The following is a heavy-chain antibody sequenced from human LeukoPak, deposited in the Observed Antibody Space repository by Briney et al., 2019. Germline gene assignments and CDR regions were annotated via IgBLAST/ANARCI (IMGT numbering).Heavy chain of an antibody. CDR3: ARGTFGEFVDY. J-gene: IGHJ4*02. CDR1: GGSLRDTY. D-gene: IGHD3-10*01. V-gene: IGHV4-34*01. CDR2: IKHGGST. Sequence: PSETLSLTCIVSGGSLRDTYWSWIRQSPGKGLEWIAEIKHGGSTNYNPSLKSRVTISADTSKNEISLKLSTVTAADTAVYYCARGTFGEFVDYWGQGILVTVSS.